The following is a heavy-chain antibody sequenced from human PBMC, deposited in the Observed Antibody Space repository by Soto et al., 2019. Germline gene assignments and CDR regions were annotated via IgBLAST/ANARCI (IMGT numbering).Heavy chain of an antibody. V-gene: IGHV1-69*17. CDR3: SRCRLFDP. J-gene: IGHJ5*02. D-gene: IGHD5-12*01. CDR2: IVPVFNIT. Sequence: QVQLVQSGAEVKKPGSSVKVSCKALGGTFNTYGITWMRQAPGQGLEWVGGIVPVFNITTYAQKLQGRLTITAYRATNTAYMELDSRTSEVTSVYFCSRCRLFDPWGQGTLVTVAS. CDR1: GGTFNTYG.